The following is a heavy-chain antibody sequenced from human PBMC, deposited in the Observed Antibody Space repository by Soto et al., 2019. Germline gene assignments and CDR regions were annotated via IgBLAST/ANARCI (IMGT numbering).Heavy chain of an antibody. D-gene: IGHD5-18*01. CDR2: IRNKVNTYAT. CDR3: TRRRDWTAMDPLDH. J-gene: IGHJ4*02. V-gene: IGHV3-73*02. Sequence: QLVESGGGLVQPGGSLKLSCAASGFIFTDSAIHWVRQASGKGLEWVGRIRNKVNTYATLYAASVKGRFTISRADSMNTTYLQMNTLKTEDTAVYYCTRRRDWTAMDPLDHWGQGTLVTVSS. CDR1: GFIFTDSA.